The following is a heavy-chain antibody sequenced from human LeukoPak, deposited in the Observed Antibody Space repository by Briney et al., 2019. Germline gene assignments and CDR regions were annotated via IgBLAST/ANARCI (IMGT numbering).Heavy chain of an antibody. CDR2: IRYDGSNK. CDR1: GFTFSSYG. J-gene: IGHJ4*02. V-gene: IGHV3-30*02. D-gene: IGHD2-15*01. Sequence: SGGSLRLSCAASGFTFSSYGMHWVRQAPGKGLEWVAFIRYDGSNKYYADSVKGRFTISRDNSKNTLYLQMNSLRAEDTAVYYCAKEPYFLGYCSGGSCRGIDYWGQGTLVTVSS. CDR3: AKEPYFLGYCSGGSCRGIDY.